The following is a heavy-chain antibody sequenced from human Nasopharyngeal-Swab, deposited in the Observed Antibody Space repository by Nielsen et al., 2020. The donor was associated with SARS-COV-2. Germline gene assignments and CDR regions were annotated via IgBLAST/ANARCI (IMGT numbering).Heavy chain of an antibody. Sequence: ASVKVSCKASGYTFTSYAMHWVRQAPGQRLEWMGWINAGNGNTKYSQKFQGRVTTTRDTSASTAYMELSSLRSEDTAVYYCARDLRVTVTTSLFDYWGQGTLVTVSS. CDR1: GYTFTSYA. CDR3: ARDLRVTVTTSLFDY. D-gene: IGHD4-17*01. J-gene: IGHJ4*02. CDR2: INAGNGNT. V-gene: IGHV1-3*01.